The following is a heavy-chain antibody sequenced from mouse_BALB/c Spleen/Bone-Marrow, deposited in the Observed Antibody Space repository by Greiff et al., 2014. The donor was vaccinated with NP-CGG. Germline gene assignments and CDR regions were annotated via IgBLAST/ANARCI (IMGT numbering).Heavy chain of an antibody. Sequence: EVKLVESGGGLVQPGGSPKLSCAASGFTFSSYGMSWVRQTPDKRLELVANINSDGGSTYYSDSVKGRFTISRDDAKNTLNLQMSSLKSEDTAMYYCSRGADHYSWFAYWGQGTLVTVSA. CDR3: SRGADHYSWFAY. CDR1: GFTFSSYG. J-gene: IGHJ3*01. CDR2: INSDGGST. V-gene: IGHV5-6-3*01. D-gene: IGHD1-2*01.